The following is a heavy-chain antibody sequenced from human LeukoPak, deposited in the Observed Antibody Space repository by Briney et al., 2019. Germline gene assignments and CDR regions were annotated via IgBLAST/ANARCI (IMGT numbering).Heavy chain of an antibody. CDR2: IGGVAGSA. CDR1: GFTFSNYA. J-gene: IGHJ4*02. V-gene: IGHV3-23*01. Sequence: GGSLRLSCAASGFTFSNYAMSWVRQAPGKGQEWVSGIGGVAGSAYYADSVKGRFTISRDNSNNTLYLQMNSLRVEDTAAYYCAKDRGDGSNRDGFFDYWGQGTLVTVSS. CDR3: AKDRGDGSNRDGFFDY. D-gene: IGHD5-24*01.